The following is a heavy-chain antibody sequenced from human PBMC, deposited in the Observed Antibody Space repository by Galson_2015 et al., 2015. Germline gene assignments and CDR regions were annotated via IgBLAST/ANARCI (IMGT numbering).Heavy chain of an antibody. CDR3: AKSRGSIVGATAIDF. V-gene: IGHV3-9*01. D-gene: IGHD1-26*01. CDR1: GFSCEDYG. J-gene: IGHJ4*02. CDR2: IRWNRVNI. Sequence: SLRLSSATSGFSCEDYGMNSVLHAPGKGLEWFSGIRWNRVNIMYAASVKGRLNIARLNATDFLDFQMNSLSREDTALYFRAKSRGSIVGATAIDFWGQGTLVIVSS.